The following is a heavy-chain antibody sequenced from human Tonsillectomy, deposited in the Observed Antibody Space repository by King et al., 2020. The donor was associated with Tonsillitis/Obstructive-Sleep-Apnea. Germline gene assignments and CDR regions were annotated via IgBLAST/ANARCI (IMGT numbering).Heavy chain of an antibody. CDR3: LREVPEAVCFDP. CDR1: GYTFTSYH. V-gene: IGHV1-46*01. CDR2: VFSSGGST. D-gene: IGHD2-2*01. Sequence: VQLVESGAEVKKPGASVKVSCKAFGYTFTSYHMHWVRQAPGQGLEGMGIVFSSGGSTRYAQKFQGRVTMARDTSTNTVHMGLSSLTSDDTAVYYWLREVPEAVCFDPWGQGTLVTVSS. J-gene: IGHJ5*02.